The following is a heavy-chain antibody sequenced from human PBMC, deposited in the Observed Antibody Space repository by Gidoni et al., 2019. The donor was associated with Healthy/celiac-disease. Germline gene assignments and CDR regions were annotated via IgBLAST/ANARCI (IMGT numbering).Heavy chain of an antibody. D-gene: IGHD3-9*01. CDR1: GFSLSTSGVG. CDR3: AHSLTYYDILTGLEGQTFFDY. CDR2: FYWDDDK. Sequence: QITLKESGPTLVKPTQTLTLTCTFSGFSLSTSGVGVGWIRQPPGKALEWLALFYWDDDKRYSPSLKSRLTITKDTSKNQVVLTMTNMDPVDTATYYCAHSLTYYDILTGLEGQTFFDYWGQGTLVTVSS. J-gene: IGHJ4*02. V-gene: IGHV2-5*02.